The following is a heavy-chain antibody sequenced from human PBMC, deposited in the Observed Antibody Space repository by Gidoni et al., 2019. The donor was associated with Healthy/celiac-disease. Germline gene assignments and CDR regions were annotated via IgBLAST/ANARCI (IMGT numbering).Heavy chain of an antibody. D-gene: IGHD3-9*01. CDR3: ARGPLRYFDWLLRGFDY. V-gene: IGHV4-34*01. Sequence: QVQLQQWGAGLLKPSETLSLTCAVYGGSFSGYYWSWIRQPPGKGLEWIGEINHSGSTNYNPSLKSRVTISVDTSKNQFSLKLSSVTAADTAVYYCARGPLRYFDWLLRGFDYWGQGTLVTVSS. CDR1: GGSFSGYY. CDR2: INHSGST. J-gene: IGHJ4*02.